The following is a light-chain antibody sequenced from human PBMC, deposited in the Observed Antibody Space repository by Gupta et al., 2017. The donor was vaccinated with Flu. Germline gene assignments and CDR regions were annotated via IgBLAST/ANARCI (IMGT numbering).Light chain of an antibody. CDR2: TRS. CDR3: MQRIEFPWT. Sequence: DIVMTQTPLSLPVTPGEPASISCRSSHSRVDSDDGNNYLEWYLQKPGQSPQLLIYTRSLRAYGVPDRFSGSGSGTDFTLKISSVEAEDVGVYYCMQRIEFPWTFGQGTKVEIK. V-gene: IGKV2-40*01. CDR1: HSRVDSDDGNNY. J-gene: IGKJ1*01.